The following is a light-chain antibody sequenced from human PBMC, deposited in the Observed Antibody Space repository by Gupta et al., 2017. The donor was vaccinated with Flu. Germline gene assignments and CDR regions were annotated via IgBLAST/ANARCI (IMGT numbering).Light chain of an antibody. CDR1: QSLLDSDDGNTD. V-gene: IGKV2-40*01. Sequence: DIVMNQTPLPLPVTPGEPTSISCRSSQSLLDSDDGNTDLDWYLQKPGQSPQLLIYTHSYRAIGVPYRGSGSGSGTDFTLKIRRVEAEDVGVYYYRQRIDFPWTFGQGTKVEIK. CDR3: RQRIDFPWT. J-gene: IGKJ1*01. CDR2: THS.